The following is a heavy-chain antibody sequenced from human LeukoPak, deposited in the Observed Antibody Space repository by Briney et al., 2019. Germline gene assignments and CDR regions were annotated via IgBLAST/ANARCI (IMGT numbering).Heavy chain of an antibody. CDR1: GGSISSSSYY. CDR3: ARQGCSGGSCYSPRALNWFDP. J-gene: IGHJ5*02. V-gene: IGHV4-39*01. Sequence: SETLSLTCTVSGGSISSSSYYWGWIRQPPGKGLEWIGSIYYSGSTYYNPSLKSRVTISVDTSTNQFSLKLSSVTAADTAVYYCARQGCSGGSCYSPRALNWFDPWGQGTLSPSPQ. D-gene: IGHD2-15*01. CDR2: IYYSGST.